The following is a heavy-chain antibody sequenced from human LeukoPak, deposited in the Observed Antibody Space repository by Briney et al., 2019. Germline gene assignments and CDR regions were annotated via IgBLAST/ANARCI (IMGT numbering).Heavy chain of an antibody. J-gene: IGHJ6*02. CDR2: IKQDGSEE. V-gene: IGHV3-7*01. CDR3: ARPVGTYRTYYGMDV. Sequence: PGGSLRLSCAASGFIFSSYWMTWVRQAPGKGLEWVADIKQDGSEEYYVDSVKGRFTISRDNAKNSLYLQMNSLRAEDTAVYYCARPVGTYRTYYGMDVWGQGTTVTVSS. D-gene: IGHD1-14*01. CDR1: GFIFSSYW.